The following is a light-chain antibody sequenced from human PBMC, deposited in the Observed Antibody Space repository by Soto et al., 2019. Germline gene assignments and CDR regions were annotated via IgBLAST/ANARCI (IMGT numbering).Light chain of an antibody. CDR2: EVT. CDR1: SGDIGAYNH. J-gene: IGLJ3*02. CDR3: SSYTTSDTWV. V-gene: IGLV2-14*01. Sequence: HSALPRLPSVSGPPGQSITIPCPGPSGDIGAYNHVSWYQQYPGKAPTLMIYEVTNRPSGVSSRFSGSKSGNTASLTISGLQAEDEGDYYCSSYTTSDTWVFGGGTKVTVL.